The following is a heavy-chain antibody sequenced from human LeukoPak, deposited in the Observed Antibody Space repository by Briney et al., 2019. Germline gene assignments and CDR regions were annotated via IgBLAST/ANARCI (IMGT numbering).Heavy chain of an antibody. D-gene: IGHD3-22*01. Sequence: PSETLSLTCTVSGGSISSGGYYWSWIRQHPGKGLEWIGYIYYSGSTYYNPSLKSRVTISVDTSKNQFSLKLSSVTAADTAVYYCASVPSDDSSGYYQLAIHYWGQGTLVTVSS. CDR2: IYYSGST. V-gene: IGHV4-31*03. CDR1: GGSISSGGYY. CDR3: ASVPSDDSSGYYQLAIHY. J-gene: IGHJ4*02.